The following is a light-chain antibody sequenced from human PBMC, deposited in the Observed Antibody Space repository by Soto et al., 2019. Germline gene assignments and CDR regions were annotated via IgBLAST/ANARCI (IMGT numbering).Light chain of an antibody. J-gene: IGLJ3*02. V-gene: IGLV1-40*01. CDR1: SSNIGAGYH. CDR3: QSFDSSLTVWV. Sequence: QSVLTQPPSVSGAPGQRVTISCTGSSSNIGAGYHVHWYQQLPGTAPKLLIFDNNDRPSGVPDRFSGSKSGTSASLAITGLQAEDEADYYCQSFDSSLTVWVFGGGTQLTVL. CDR2: DNN.